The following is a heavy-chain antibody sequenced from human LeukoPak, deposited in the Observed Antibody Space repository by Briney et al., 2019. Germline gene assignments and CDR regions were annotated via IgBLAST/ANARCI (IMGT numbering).Heavy chain of an antibody. Sequence: ASVKVSCKASGYTFTGYYIHWVRQAPGQELEWMGRINPNSGGTNYAQKFQGRVTMNRDMSISTAYMELSRLRSDDTAIYYCLVTGDLSFSDYWGQGTPVTVSS. CDR1: GYTFTGYY. D-gene: IGHD7-27*01. V-gene: IGHV1-2*06. J-gene: IGHJ4*02. CDR2: INPNSGGT. CDR3: LVTGDLSFSDY.